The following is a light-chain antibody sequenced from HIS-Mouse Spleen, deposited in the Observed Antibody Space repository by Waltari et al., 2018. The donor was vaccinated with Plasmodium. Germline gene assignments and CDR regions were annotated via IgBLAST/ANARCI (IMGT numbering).Light chain of an antibody. CDR3: QQYNNWSFT. Sequence: EIVMTQSPATLSVSPGERATLSCRASQSVSSNLAWYQQKPVQAPRLHIYGASTRATGIPARCSGSGSGTEFTLTISSLQSEDFAVYYCQQYNNWSFTFGPGTKVDIK. CDR2: GAS. CDR1: QSVSSN. V-gene: IGKV3-15*01. J-gene: IGKJ3*01.